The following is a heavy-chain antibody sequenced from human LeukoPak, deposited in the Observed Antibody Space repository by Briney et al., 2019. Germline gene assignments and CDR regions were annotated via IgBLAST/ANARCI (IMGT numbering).Heavy chain of an antibody. CDR2: IYHSGST. CDR3: ARAAAGTGDAFDI. V-gene: IGHV4-30-2*01. CDR1: GGSISSGGYY. J-gene: IGHJ3*02. D-gene: IGHD6-13*01. Sequence: TTSETLSLTCTVSGGSISSGGYYWSWIRQPPGKGLEWIGYIYHSGSTYYNPSLKSRVTISVDRSKNQFSLKLSSVTAADTAVYYCARAAAGTGDAFDIWGQGTMVTVSS.